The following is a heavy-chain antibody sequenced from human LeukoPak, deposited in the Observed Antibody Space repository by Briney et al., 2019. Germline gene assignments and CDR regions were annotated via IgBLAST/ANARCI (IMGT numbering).Heavy chain of an antibody. CDR2: ISPNSDDT. Sequence: ASVKVSCKASGYSFITYYIHWVRQAPGQGLEWMGWISPNSDDTKYAQKFQGRVTMTRDTSTSTIFLELSSLVAGDTAMYYCARMVRGLDVWGKGTPVAISS. V-gene: IGHV1-2*02. J-gene: IGHJ6*04. CDR1: GYSFITYY. CDR3: ARMVRGLDV. D-gene: IGHD3-10*01.